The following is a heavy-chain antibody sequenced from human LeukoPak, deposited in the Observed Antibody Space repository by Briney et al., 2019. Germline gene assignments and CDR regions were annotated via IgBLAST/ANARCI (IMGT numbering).Heavy chain of an antibody. V-gene: IGHV3-13*01. Sequence: GGSLRLSCAASGFTFSDYDMHWVRQATGKGLEWVSAIGTAGDTYYTGSVKGRFTISRENAKNSLYLQMNSLRAGDTAVYYCARVAKERVGGVYYFDYWGQGTLVTVSP. J-gene: IGHJ4*02. CDR1: GFTFSDYD. D-gene: IGHD1-1*01. CDR2: IGTAGDT. CDR3: ARVAKERVGGVYYFDY.